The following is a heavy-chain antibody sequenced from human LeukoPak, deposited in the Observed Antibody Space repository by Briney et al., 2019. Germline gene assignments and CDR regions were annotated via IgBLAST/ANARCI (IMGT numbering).Heavy chain of an antibody. CDR1: GGSISSSTYY. J-gene: IGHJ4*02. V-gene: IGHV4-39*01. CDR3: ARARLSIVRGITNFDY. CDR2: INCSGST. D-gene: IGHD3-10*01. Sequence: SETLSLTCTVSGGSISSSTYYWGWIRQPPGKGLEWIGSINCSGSTFYNPSLKSRVTISVDTSKNQFSLILSSVTAADTAVYFCARARLSIVRGITNFDYWGQGTVVTVSS.